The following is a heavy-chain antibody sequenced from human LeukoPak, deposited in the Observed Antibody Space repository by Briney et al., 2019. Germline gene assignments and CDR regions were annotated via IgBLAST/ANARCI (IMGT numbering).Heavy chain of an antibody. V-gene: IGHV4-31*03. CDR3: ARVSGSYSFVDY. CDR1: GGSISSGGYY. J-gene: IGHJ4*02. D-gene: IGHD1-26*01. Sequence: SQTLSLTCTVSGGSISSGGYYWSWTRQHPGKGLEWIGYIYYSGSTYYNPSLKSRVTISVDTSKNQFSLKLSSVTAADTAVYYCARVSGSYSFVDYWGQGTLVTVSS. CDR2: IYYSGST.